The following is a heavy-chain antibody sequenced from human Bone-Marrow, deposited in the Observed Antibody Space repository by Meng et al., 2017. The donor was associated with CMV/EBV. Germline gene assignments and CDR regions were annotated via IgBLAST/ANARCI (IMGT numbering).Heavy chain of an antibody. J-gene: IGHJ4*02. CDR2: IYPGDSDT. CDR1: GYSFTSYW. Sequence: KVSCKGSGYSFTSYWIGWVRQMPGKGLEWMGIIYPGDSDTRYSPSFQGQVTISADKSISTAYLQWSSLKASDTAMYYCARLTIDVVPAASPYYFDYCGQGTLVAVSS. D-gene: IGHD2-2*01. CDR3: ARLTIDVVPAASPYYFDY. V-gene: IGHV5-51*01.